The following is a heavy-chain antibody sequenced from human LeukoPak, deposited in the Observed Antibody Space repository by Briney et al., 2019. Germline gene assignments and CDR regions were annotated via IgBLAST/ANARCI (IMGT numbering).Heavy chain of an antibody. CDR1: GDSLSTSTYY. V-gene: IGHV4-39*02. CDR2: VYYGRSP. CDR3: ARSSGTGTFSY. D-gene: IGHD6-19*01. J-gene: IGHJ4*02. Sequence: SETLSLTCTVSGDSLSTSTYYWAWIRQPPGKGLEWIGSVYYGRSPYFNPSLESRATISVDTSKNHFSLKMSSVTAADTAVYYCARSSGTGTFSYWGQGTLVTVSS.